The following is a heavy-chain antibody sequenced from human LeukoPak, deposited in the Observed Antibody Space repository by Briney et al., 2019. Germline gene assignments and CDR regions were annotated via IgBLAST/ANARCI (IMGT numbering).Heavy chain of an antibody. CDR3: ARDRVERWLQGDAFDI. V-gene: IGHV1-69*01. J-gene: IGHJ3*02. D-gene: IGHD5-24*01. CDR2: IIPIFGTT. Sequence: GSSVKVSCKASGGTFSSYAISWVRQASGQGLEWMGGIIPIFGTTNYAHKFQGRVTITADESTSTAYMELSSLRSEDTAVYYCARDRVERWLQGDAFDIWGQGTMVTVSA. CDR1: GGTFSSYA.